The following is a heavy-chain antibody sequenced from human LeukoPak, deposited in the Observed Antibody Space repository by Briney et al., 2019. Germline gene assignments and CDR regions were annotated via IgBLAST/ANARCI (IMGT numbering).Heavy chain of an antibody. CDR2: IYPGDSDT. CDR1: GGSISSYY. J-gene: IGHJ4*02. Sequence: ETLSLTCTVSGGSISSYYWSWIRQPPGKGLEWMGIIYPGDSDTRYSPSFQGQVTISADKSISTAYLQWSSLKASDTAMYYCARPLYYYDSSGYYQYYFDYWGQGTLVTVSS. CDR3: ARPLYYYDSSGYYQYYFDY. V-gene: IGHV5-51*01. D-gene: IGHD3-22*01.